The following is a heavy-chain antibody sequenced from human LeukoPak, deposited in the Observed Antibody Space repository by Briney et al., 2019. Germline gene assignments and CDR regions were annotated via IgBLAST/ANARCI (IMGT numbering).Heavy chain of an antibody. CDR2: INPNSGGT. D-gene: IGHD6-13*01. J-gene: IGHJ5*02. CDR1: GYSFTGYY. Sequence: ASVKVPCKAFGYSFTGYYIHWVRQAPGQGLEWMGWINPNSGGTNYAQKFQGRVFVTRDTSISTAYMEVSRLRSDDTAIYYCTRGRDSSSWYFDWFDPWGQGTLVTVSS. V-gene: IGHV1-2*02. CDR3: TRGRDSSSWYFDWFDP.